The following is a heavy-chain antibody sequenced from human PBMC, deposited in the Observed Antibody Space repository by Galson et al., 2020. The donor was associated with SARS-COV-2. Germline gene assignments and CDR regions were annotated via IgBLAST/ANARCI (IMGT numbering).Heavy chain of an antibody. CDR2: ISARGDAT. CDR1: GFAFSTYA. D-gene: IGHD3-9*01. V-gene: IGHV3-23*01. J-gene: IGHJ4*02. CDR3: EKDYDILTGPI. Sequence: GGSLRLSCAASGFAFSTYALSWVRQAPGRGLERVSAISARGDATYYADSVKGRFTISRDNSKNTLYLQMNSLRAEDTAVYYCEKDYDILTGPIWGQGTLVTVSS.